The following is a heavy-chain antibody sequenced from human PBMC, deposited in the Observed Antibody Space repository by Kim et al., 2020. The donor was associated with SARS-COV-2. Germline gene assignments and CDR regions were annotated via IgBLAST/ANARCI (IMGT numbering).Heavy chain of an antibody. Sequence: SETLSLTCSVSGGSIRSGGKFWTWIRQHPAKGLEWLGYISYSGNSHYSPSLRSRVSISLQTSENQFSLELTSVIAADTAVYYCASGQPLDYWGQGILVTGSS. CDR2: ISYSGNS. CDR1: GGSIRSGGKF. V-gene: IGHV4-31*03. D-gene: IGHD2-2*01. J-gene: IGHJ4*02. CDR3: ASGQPLDY.